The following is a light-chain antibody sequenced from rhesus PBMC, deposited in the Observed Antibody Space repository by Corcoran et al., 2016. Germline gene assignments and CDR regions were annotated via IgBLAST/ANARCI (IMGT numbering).Light chain of an antibody. J-gene: IGKJ4*01. CDR3: QRYYSTPLT. CDR1: QSLLYSSNNKNY. V-gene: IGKV4-1*01. CDR2: WAS. Sequence: DIVMTQSPDSLAVSLGERGTINCKSSQSLLYSSNNKNYLAWYQQKTGQVTKLLIYWASNRESGVPNRFSGSGCGTDFTLPISGLQAEDVAVYYCQRYYSTPLTFGGGTKVGIK.